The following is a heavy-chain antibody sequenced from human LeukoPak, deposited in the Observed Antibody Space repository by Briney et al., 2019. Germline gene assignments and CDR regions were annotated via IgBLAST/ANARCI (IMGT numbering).Heavy chain of an antibody. CDR2: IYYSGST. V-gene: IGHV4-61*01. D-gene: IGHD3-3*01. CDR3: ALGITIFGVVNPDYFDY. J-gene: IGHJ4*02. CDR1: GGSVSSGSYY. Sequence: PSETLSHTCTVSGGSVSSGSYYWSWIRQPPGKGLEWIGYIYYSGSTNYNPSLKSRVTISVDTSKNQFSLKLSSVTAADTAVYYCALGITIFGVVNPDYFDYWGQGTLVTVSS.